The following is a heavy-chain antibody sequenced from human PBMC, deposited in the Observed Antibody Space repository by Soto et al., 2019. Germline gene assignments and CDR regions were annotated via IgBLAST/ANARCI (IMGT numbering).Heavy chain of an antibody. V-gene: IGHV1-2*04. CDR2: INPNSGGT. CDR1: GYTFTGYY. J-gene: IGHJ6*02. CDR3: ARSEQRTHYGMDV. D-gene: IGHD6-25*01. Sequence: AASVKVSCKASGYTFTGYYMHWVRQAPGQGLEWMGWINPNSGGTNYAQKFQGWVTMTRDTSISTAYMELSRLRSDDTAVYYCARSEQRTHYGMDVWGQGTTVTVSS.